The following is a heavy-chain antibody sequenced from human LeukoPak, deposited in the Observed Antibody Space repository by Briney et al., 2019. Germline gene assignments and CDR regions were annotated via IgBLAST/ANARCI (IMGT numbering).Heavy chain of an antibody. D-gene: IGHD5-18*01. J-gene: IGHJ4*02. CDR2: ISYDGSNK. CDR3: AKDRGYSYGYFDY. CDR1: RFTFSSYG. V-gene: IGHV3-30*18. Sequence: GGSLRLSCAASRFTFSSYGMHWVRQAPGNGLEWVALISYDGSNKYYTDSVKGRFTISRDNSKNTLYLQMDSLRAEDTAVYYCAKDRGYSYGYFDYWGQGTLVTVSS.